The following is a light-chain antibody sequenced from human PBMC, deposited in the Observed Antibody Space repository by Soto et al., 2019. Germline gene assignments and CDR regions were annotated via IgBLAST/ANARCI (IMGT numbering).Light chain of an antibody. CDR1: SSDVGYSNY. Sequence: QSALTQPASVSGSPGQSITISCTGTSSDVGYSNYVSWYQQLPGKAPKLMIYDVSDRPSGVSNRFSGSKSGSTASLTISGLQAEDEADYYCSSYTSSSLYVFGPGTKLTVL. CDR2: DVS. J-gene: IGLJ1*01. CDR3: SSYTSSSLYV. V-gene: IGLV2-14*01.